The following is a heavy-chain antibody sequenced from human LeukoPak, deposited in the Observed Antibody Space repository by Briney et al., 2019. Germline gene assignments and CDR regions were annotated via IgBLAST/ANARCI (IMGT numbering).Heavy chain of an antibody. CDR1: GGSISSYY. CDR2: IYTSGST. Sequence: SETLSLTCTVSGGSISSYYWSWIRQPAGKGLEWIGRIYTSGSTNYNPSLKSRVTMSVDTSKNQFSLKLSSVTAADTAVYYCARFSPYGSGSSKFDPWGQGTLVTVSS. D-gene: IGHD3-10*01. CDR3: ARFSPYGSGSSKFDP. V-gene: IGHV4-4*07. J-gene: IGHJ5*02.